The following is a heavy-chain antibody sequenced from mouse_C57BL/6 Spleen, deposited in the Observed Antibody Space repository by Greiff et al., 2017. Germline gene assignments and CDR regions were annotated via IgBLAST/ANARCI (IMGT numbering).Heavy chain of an antibody. Sequence: VKVVESGAELVRPGASVTLSCKASGYTFTDYEMHWVKQTPVHGLEWIGAIDPETGGTAYNQKFKGKAILTADKSSSTAYMELRSLTSEDSAVYYCTRGRDGPYYAMDYWGQGTSVTVSS. V-gene: IGHV1-15*01. CDR3: TRGRDGPYYAMDY. CDR2: IDPETGGT. CDR1: GYTFTDYE. D-gene: IGHD2-3*01. J-gene: IGHJ4*01.